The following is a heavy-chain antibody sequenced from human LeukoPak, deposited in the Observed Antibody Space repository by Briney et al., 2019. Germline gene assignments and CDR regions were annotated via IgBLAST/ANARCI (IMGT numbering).Heavy chain of an antibody. V-gene: IGHV3-48*03. CDR3: TGSELYYNKFDY. CDR2: ISSSGGTI. Sequence: PGGSLRLSCAASGFTFSSFEMNWVRQAPGKGLEWVSYISSSGGTIYYADSVKGRFTISRDNAKNSLYLLMNSLRVEDTAVYYCTGSELYYNKFDYWGQGTLVTVSS. CDR1: GFTFSSFE. J-gene: IGHJ4*02. D-gene: IGHD3-10*01.